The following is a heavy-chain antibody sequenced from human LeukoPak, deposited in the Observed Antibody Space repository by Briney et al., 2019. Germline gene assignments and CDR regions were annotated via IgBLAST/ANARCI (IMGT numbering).Heavy chain of an antibody. CDR2: ISYDGSDK. V-gene: IGHV3-30*03. Sequence: GGSLRLSCAASGFTFSSYGMHWVRQAPGKGQEWVALISYDGSDKYYADSVKGRFTISRDNSKNTLYLQMNSLRADDTAVYYCAREEGVTGNAGGFDYWGQGTLVTVSS. CDR1: GFTFSSYG. CDR3: AREEGVTGNAGGFDY. J-gene: IGHJ4*02. D-gene: IGHD1-1*01.